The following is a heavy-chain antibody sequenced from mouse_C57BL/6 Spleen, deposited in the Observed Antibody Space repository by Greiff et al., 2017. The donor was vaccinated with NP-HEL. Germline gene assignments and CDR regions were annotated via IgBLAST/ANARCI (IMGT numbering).Heavy chain of an antibody. CDR2: ISSGSSTI. D-gene: IGHD1-1*01. Sequence: DVMLVESGGGLVKPGGSLKLSCAASGFTFSDYGMHWVRQAPEKGLEWVAYISSGSSTIYYADTVKGRFTISRDNAKNTLFLQMTSLRSEDTAMDYCAREGYYGSSPWFAYGGQGTLVTVSA. V-gene: IGHV5-17*01. CDR3: AREGYYGSSPWFAY. CDR1: GFTFSDYG. J-gene: IGHJ3*01.